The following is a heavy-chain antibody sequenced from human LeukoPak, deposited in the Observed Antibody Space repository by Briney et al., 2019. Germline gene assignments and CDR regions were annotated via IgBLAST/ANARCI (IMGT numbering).Heavy chain of an antibody. D-gene: IGHD6-19*01. V-gene: IGHV3-74*03. Sequence: GGSLRLSCAASGFTFSTYWMHWVRQAPGKGLVWVSRINSDGSTTTNADSVKGRFTISRDNAKNTLYLQMNSLRAEDTALYYCARVGGPGWYGYWGQGTLVTVSS. CDR3: ARVGGPGWYGY. CDR2: INSDGSTT. CDR1: GFTFSTYW. J-gene: IGHJ4*02.